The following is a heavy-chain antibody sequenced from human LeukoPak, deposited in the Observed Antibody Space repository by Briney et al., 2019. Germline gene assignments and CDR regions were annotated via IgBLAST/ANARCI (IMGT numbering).Heavy chain of an antibody. CDR2: INHSGST. CDR3: ARLGFISPVFDY. V-gene: IGHV4-34*01. Sequence: PSETLSLTCAVYGGSFSGYYWSWIRQPPGKGLEGIGEINHSGSTNYNPSLKSRVTISVDTSKNQFSLKLSSVTAADTAVYYCARLGFISPVFDYWGQGTLVTVSS. J-gene: IGHJ4*02. CDR1: GGSFSGYY. D-gene: IGHD2/OR15-2a*01.